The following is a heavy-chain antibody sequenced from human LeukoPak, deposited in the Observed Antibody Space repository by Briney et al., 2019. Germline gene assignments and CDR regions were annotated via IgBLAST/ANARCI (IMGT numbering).Heavy chain of an antibody. CDR3: ARTADNYDILTGYYSVLAAFDI. CDR2: IIPILGIA. Sequence: SVKVSCKASGGTFSSYAISWVRQAPGQGLEWMGRIIPILGIANYAQKFQGRVTITADKSTSTAHMELSSLRSEDTAVYYCARTADNYDILTGYYSVLAAFDIWGQGTMVTVSS. D-gene: IGHD3-9*01. J-gene: IGHJ3*02. CDR1: GGTFSSYA. V-gene: IGHV1-69*04.